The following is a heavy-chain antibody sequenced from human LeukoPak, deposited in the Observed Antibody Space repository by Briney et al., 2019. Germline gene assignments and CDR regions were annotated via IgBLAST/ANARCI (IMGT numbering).Heavy chain of an antibody. CDR2: ISGSGGST. J-gene: IGHJ3*02. Sequence: PGGSQRLSCAASGFTFSSYAMSWVRQAPGKGLEWVSAISGSGGSTYYADSVKGRFTISRDNSKNTLYLQMNSLRAEDTAVYYCAKGIQRGYSQKDAFDIWGQGTMVTVSS. CDR1: GFTFSSYA. D-gene: IGHD5-18*01. V-gene: IGHV3-23*01. CDR3: AKGIQRGYSQKDAFDI.